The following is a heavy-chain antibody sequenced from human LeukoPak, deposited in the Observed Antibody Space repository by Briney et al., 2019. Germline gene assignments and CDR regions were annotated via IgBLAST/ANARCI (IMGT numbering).Heavy chain of an antibody. CDR1: GGTFSSYA. Sequence: ASVKVSCKASGGTFSSYAISWVRQAPGQGLEWMGIINPSGGSTSYAQKFQGRVTMTRDTSTSTVYMELSSLRSEDTAVYYCARAGDYGDCLDYWGQGTLVTVSS. CDR3: ARAGDYGDCLDY. CDR2: INPSGGST. V-gene: IGHV1-46*03. J-gene: IGHJ4*02. D-gene: IGHD4-17*01.